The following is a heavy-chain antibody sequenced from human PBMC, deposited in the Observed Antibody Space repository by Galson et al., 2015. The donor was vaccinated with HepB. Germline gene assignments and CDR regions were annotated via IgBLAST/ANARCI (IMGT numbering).Heavy chain of an antibody. CDR3: ARVGGHYYGRSVWGFPPDY. V-gene: IGHV3-30*04. CDR2: ISHDGRKD. J-gene: IGHJ4*02. D-gene: IGHD3-10*01. Sequence: SLRLSCAASGFAFSRYVIHWVRQAPGRGLEWVAFISHDGRKDDFADSVKGRFTISRDNSKNTVYLQMNSLRAEDTAVYFCARVGGHYYGRSVWGFPPDYWGQGTLVTVSS. CDR1: GFAFSRYV.